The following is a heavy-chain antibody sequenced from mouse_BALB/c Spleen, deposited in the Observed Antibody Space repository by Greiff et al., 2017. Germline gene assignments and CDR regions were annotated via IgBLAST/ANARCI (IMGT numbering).Heavy chain of an antibody. D-gene: IGHD3-1*01. Sequence: EVKLVESGGDLVKPGGSLKLSCAASGFTFSSYGMSWVRQTPDKRLEWVATISSGGSYTYYPDSVKGRFTISRDNAKNTLYLQMSSLKSEDTAMYYCARQEAAPRGFAYWGQGTLVTVSA. J-gene: IGHJ3*01. CDR2: ISSGGSYT. CDR1: GFTFSSYG. V-gene: IGHV5-6*01. CDR3: ARQEAAPRGFAY.